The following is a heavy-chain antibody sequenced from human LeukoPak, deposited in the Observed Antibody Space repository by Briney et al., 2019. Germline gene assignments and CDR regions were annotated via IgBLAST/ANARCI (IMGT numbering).Heavy chain of an antibody. CDR3: ARDNLSIAARPGNAFDI. CDR2: IYTSGST. D-gene: IGHD6-6*01. CDR1: GGSISSGDYY. J-gene: IGHJ3*02. V-gene: IGHV4-61*02. Sequence: SETLSLTCTVSGGSISSGDYYWSWIRQPPGKGLEWIGRIYTSGSTNYNPSLKSRVTMSVDTSKNQFSLKLSSVTAADTAVYYCARDNLSIAARPGNAFDIWGQGTMVTVSS.